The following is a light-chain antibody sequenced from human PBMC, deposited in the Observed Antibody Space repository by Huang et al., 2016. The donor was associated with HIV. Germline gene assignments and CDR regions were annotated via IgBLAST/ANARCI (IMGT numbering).Light chain of an antibody. Sequence: EIVMTQSPATLSVSPGERATLSCRASQSISSNLAGYQQKPGQAPRLLIYVESTRAIGIPAGFSGSGSGTEFTLTISSLQSEDFAVYYCQQYDDWPPYTFGQGTKVEIK. CDR1: QSISSN. V-gene: IGKV3-15*01. J-gene: IGKJ2*01. CDR3: QQYDDWPPYT. CDR2: VES.